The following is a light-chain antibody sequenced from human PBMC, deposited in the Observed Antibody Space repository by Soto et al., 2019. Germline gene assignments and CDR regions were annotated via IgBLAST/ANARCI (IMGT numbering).Light chain of an antibody. V-gene: IGKV1-9*01. CDR3: QQLNAYPYT. CDR2: AAS. Sequence: IQLTQSPSSLSASVGDRVTITCRASQGISSYFAWYQQKPGKAPKVLIYAASTLQNGVPPRFSGSGSGTDYTLTISSLQPEDFATYYCQQLNAYPYTFGQGTQLEIK. CDR1: QGISSY. J-gene: IGKJ2*01.